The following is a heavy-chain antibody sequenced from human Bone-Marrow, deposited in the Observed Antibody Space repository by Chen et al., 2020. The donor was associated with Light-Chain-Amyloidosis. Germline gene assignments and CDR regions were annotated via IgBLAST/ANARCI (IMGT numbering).Heavy chain of an antibody. CDR2: ISYDGSNN. V-gene: IGHV3-30-3*01. D-gene: IGHD1-26*01. J-gene: IGHJ4*02. Sequence: QVQLVESGGGVVQPGRSLRLSCAASGFTFSSYPMHWVRQAPGKGLGWVAVISYDGSNNFYADSVKGRFTISRDNSKNTLFLQMNSLRAEDMAVYYCARGAGDIVGADWLDYWGQGTLVTVSS. CDR3: ARGAGDIVGADWLDY. CDR1: GFTFSSYP.